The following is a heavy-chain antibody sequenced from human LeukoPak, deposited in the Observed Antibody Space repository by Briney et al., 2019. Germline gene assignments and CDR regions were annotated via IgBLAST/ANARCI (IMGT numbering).Heavy chain of an antibody. D-gene: IGHD3-10*01. Sequence: TSVKVSCKASGFTFTSSAMQWVRRAGGQRLEWIGWIFVGSGNTNYAQKFQERVTITRDMSTSTAYMELSSLRSEDTAVYYCAVLWFGRDGDYYHGMDVWGQGTTVTVSS. J-gene: IGHJ6*02. V-gene: IGHV1-58*02. CDR2: IFVGSGNT. CDR1: GFTFTSSA. CDR3: AVLWFGRDGDYYHGMDV.